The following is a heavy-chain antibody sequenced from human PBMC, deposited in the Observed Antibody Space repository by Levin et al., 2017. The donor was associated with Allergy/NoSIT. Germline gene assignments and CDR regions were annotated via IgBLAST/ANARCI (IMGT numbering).Heavy chain of an antibody. Sequence: PAASVKVSCKVSGYSFSSYWIAWVRQLPGKGLEWMGTIYPGDSDTRYSPSFQGQVTISADKSLRTAYLQWNSLKASDSAIYYCARRGDRVNWHFDLWGRGTLVTVSS. CDR3: ARRGDRVNWHFDL. J-gene: IGHJ2*01. D-gene: IGHD3-16*01. CDR2: IYPGDSDT. V-gene: IGHV5-51*01. CDR1: GYSFSSYW.